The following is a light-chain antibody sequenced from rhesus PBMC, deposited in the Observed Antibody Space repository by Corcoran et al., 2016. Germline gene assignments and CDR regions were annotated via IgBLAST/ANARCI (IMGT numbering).Light chain of an antibody. CDR3: YQHSSGWT. CDR2: GAY. V-gene: IGKV3-10*01. Sequence: QVILTQSPATLSLSPGERATLSCRASQSVSSYLAWYQQKPGLTPRHLSYGAYKRANGIPDRFSGRGSGTDFTLTLSSRGPEDVGVYHCYQHSSGWTFGQGTKVEIK. J-gene: IGKJ1*01. CDR1: QSVSSY.